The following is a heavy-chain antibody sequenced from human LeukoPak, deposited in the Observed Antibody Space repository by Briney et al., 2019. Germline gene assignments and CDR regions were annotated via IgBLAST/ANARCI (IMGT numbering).Heavy chain of an antibody. V-gene: IGHV3-48*04. J-gene: IGHJ3*02. CDR2: ISSSSSTI. CDR1: GFTFSSYR. Sequence: PGGSLRLSCAASGFTFSSYRMNWVRQAPGKGREWVSYISSSSSTIYYADSVKGRFTISRDNAKNSLYLQMNSLRAEDTAVYYCARGVAGAFEIWGQGTMVTVSS. CDR3: ARGVAGAFEI.